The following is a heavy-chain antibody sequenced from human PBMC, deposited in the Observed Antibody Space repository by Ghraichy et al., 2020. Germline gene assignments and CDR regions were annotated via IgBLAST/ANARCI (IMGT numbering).Heavy chain of an antibody. J-gene: IGHJ2*01. D-gene: IGHD4-23*01. CDR3: ARSLGNSHLQRYFDV. CDR1: GGSFNTYF. Sequence: SETLSLTCAVYGGSFNTYFWTWIRQPPGEGLEWIGEVNYSGVTNYTPSLKSRATISVDTSKNQVSLTLTSVTAADTATYYCARSLGNSHLQRYFDVWGRGTLVAVSA. V-gene: IGHV4-34*01. CDR2: VNYSGVT.